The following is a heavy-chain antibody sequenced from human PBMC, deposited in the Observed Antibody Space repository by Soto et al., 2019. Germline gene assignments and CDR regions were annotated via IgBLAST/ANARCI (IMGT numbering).Heavy chain of an antibody. CDR1: GGSISSSSYY. D-gene: IGHD3-10*01. J-gene: IGHJ4*02. CDR2: IYYSGST. CDR3: ARVIVITMVRGVMPRGGYVDY. Sequence: PSETLSLTCTVSGGSISSSSYYWGWIRQPPGKGLEWIGSIYYSGSTYYNPSLKSRVTISVDTSKNQFSLKLSSVTAADTAVYYCARVIVITMVRGVMPRGGYVDYWGQGTRVTASS. V-gene: IGHV4-39*01.